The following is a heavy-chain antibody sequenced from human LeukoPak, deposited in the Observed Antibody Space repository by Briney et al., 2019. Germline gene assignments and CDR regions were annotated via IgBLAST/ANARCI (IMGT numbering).Heavy chain of an antibody. Sequence: GGSLRLSCAASGFTFSSYEMNWVRQAPGKGPEWVSYISSSGNTIYYADSVKGRFTISRDNAKNSLYLQMNSLRAEDTAVYYCARGGGYYGSGSLHYYYYGMDVWGQGTTVTVSS. V-gene: IGHV3-48*03. D-gene: IGHD3-10*01. CDR2: ISSSGNTI. CDR1: GFTFSSYE. CDR3: ARGGGYYGSGSLHYYYYGMDV. J-gene: IGHJ6*02.